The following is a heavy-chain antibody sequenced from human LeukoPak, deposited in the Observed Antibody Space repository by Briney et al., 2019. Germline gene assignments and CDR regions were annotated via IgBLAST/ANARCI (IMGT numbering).Heavy chain of an antibody. CDR3: ARVTVVTSYYGMDV. V-gene: IGHV1-69*04. J-gene: IGHJ6*02. CDR2: IIPILGIA. D-gene: IGHD4-23*01. Sequence: GASVKVSCKASGGTFSSYAISWVRQAPGQGLEWMGRIIPILGIANYAQKFQGRVMITADKSTSTAYMELSSLRSEDTAVYYCARVTVVTSYYGMDVWGQGTTVTVSS. CDR1: GGTFSSYA.